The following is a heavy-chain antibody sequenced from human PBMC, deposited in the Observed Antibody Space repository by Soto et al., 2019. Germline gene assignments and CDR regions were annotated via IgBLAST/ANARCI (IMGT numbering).Heavy chain of an antibody. V-gene: IGHV4-31*03. CDR1: GGSISSGGYY. CDR2: IYYSGST. Sequence: SETLSLTCTVSGGSISSGGYYWSWIRQHPGKGLEWIGYIYYSGSTYYNPSLKSRVTISVDTSKNQFSLKLSSVTAADTAVYYCARLKVYPTYGTHWNYYYYYYMDVWGKGTTVTVSS. D-gene: IGHD1-26*01. J-gene: IGHJ6*03. CDR3: ARLKVYPTYGTHWNYYYYYYMDV.